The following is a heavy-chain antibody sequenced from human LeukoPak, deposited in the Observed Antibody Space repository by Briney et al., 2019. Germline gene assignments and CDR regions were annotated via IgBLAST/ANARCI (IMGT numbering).Heavy chain of an antibody. CDR2: IYYSGTT. D-gene: IGHD6-13*01. CDR1: GGSMSSYY. J-gene: IGHJ4*02. Sequence: SETLSLTCTVSGGSMSSYYWSWIRQPPGKGLEWIGYIYYSGTTNYNPSLESRVTISVDTSKNQFSLKLRSVTAADTAVYYCARGVYIAAAQYGYWGQGTLVTVSS. V-gene: IGHV4-59*01. CDR3: ARGVYIAAAQYGY.